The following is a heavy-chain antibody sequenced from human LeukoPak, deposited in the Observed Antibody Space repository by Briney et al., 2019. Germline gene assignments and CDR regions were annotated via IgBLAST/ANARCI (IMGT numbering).Heavy chain of an antibody. J-gene: IGHJ3*02. CDR1: GYTFTSYD. Sequence: ASVKVSCKASGYTFTSYDINWVRQATGQGLEWMGWMNPNSGNTGYAQKFQGRVTMTRNTSISTAYMELSSLRSEDTAVYYCARGHGYYYDSSGYYYGAFDIWGQGTMVTVSS. D-gene: IGHD3-22*01. CDR3: ARGHGYYYDSSGYYYGAFDI. CDR2: MNPNSGNT. V-gene: IGHV1-8*01.